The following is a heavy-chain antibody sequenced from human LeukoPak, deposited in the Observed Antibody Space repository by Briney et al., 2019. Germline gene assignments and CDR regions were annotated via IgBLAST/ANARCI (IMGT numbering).Heavy chain of an antibody. CDR2: VNHRGYT. J-gene: IGHJ4*02. D-gene: IGHD4-17*01. CDR1: CTSFSSYY. CDR3: ARMTTGHDF. Sequence: SETLSLTCAVSCTSFSSYYWSWIRQPPGKGLERIGEVNHRGYTNDNPSLKSRVTISVDTSKNQFSLRLRSVTAADTGVYFCARMTTGHDFWGQGTLVRLFS. V-gene: IGHV4-34*01.